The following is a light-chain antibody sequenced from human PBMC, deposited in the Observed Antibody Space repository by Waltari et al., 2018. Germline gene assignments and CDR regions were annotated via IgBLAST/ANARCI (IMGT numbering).Light chain of an antibody. CDR2: GAS. CDR3: QKYNSPPFT. V-gene: IGKV1-27*01. CDR1: QDLSEF. Sequence: TFLASQDLSEFCAWYQPKPGKVPNRLVYGASTLHSGVSSRFSDSGSGTEFTLTISGLQPEDVATYYCQKYNSPPFTFGPGTKVDLK. J-gene: IGKJ3*01.